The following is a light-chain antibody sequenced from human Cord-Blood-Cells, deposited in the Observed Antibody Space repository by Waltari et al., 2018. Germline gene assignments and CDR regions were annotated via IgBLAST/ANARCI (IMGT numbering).Light chain of an antibody. CDR3: YQSYSTPPT. CDR2: AAS. V-gene: IGKV1-39*01. J-gene: IGKJ4*01. Sequence: DIPMTQSPSSLSASVGDRVTITSRASQSITSYSNWYHQKPGKAPKLLISAASSLQSGVPSRFSGSRASTEFSPIISSRQPEDFGTYYCYQSYSTPPTFGGGTKVEIK. CDR1: QSITSY.